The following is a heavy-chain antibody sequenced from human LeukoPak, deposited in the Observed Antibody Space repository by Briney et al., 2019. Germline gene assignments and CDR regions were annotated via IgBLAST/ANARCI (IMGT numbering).Heavy chain of an antibody. J-gene: IGHJ6*02. CDR1: GYTFTSYD. V-gene: IGHV1-8*01. Sequence: ASVKVSCKASGYTFTSYDINWVRQATGQGLEWMGWMNPNSGNTGYAQKFQGRVTMTRNTSISTAYMELSSLRSEDPAVYYCARAREPHRITIFGVVIIPYGMDVWGQGTTVTVSS. CDR3: ARAREPHRITIFGVVIIPYGMDV. D-gene: IGHD3-3*01. CDR2: MNPNSGNT.